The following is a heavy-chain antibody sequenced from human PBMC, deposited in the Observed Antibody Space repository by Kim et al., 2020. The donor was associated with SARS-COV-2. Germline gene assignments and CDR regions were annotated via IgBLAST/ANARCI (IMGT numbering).Heavy chain of an antibody. J-gene: IGHJ4*02. CDR3: ARITMVRGVITFDY. D-gene: IGHD3-10*01. V-gene: IGHV4-4*09. Sequence: NPSLKSRVTISVATAKNQFSRKLSSVTAADTAVYYCARITMVRGVITFDYWGQGTLVTVSS.